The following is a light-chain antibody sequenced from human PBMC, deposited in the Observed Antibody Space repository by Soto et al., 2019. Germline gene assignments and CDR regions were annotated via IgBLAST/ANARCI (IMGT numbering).Light chain of an antibody. CDR2: DVN. Sequence: QSALTQPASVSGSPGQSITISCTGTSSDIGGYKYVSWYQQHPGKVPKLLIFDVNNRPSGVSDRFSGFKSGNTASLTITGLQAEDEAEYYCCSYTSSTSLIFGGGTQLTVL. J-gene: IGLJ7*01. CDR1: SSDIGGYKY. CDR3: CSYTSSTSLI. V-gene: IGLV2-14*03.